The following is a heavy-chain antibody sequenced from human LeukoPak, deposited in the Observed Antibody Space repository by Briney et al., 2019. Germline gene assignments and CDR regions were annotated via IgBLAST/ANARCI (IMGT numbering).Heavy chain of an antibody. V-gene: IGHV3-66*01. D-gene: IGHD5-18*01. CDR3: ARVRGYSYGFGYYFDY. Sequence: GGSLRLSCAASGFTVSSNYMSWVRQAPGKGLEWVSVIYSGGSTYYADYVKGRFTSSRDNSKNTLYLQMNSLRAEDTAVYYCARVRGYSYGFGYYFDYWGQGTLVTVSS. J-gene: IGHJ4*02. CDR1: GFTVSSNY. CDR2: IYSGGST.